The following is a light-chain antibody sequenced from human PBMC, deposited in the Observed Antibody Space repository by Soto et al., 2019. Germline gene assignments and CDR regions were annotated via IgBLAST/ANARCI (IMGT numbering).Light chain of an antibody. J-gene: IGLJ1*01. Sequence: QSALTQPPSASGSPGQSVTIPCTGTYSDIGAYNYVSWYQQQPGKAPKLMIYQVTNRPSGVSNRFSGSRSGNTASLTISGLQAEDEADYYCSSYTDSSNYVFGTGTKVTVL. CDR3: SSYTDSSNYV. CDR1: YSDIGAYNY. V-gene: IGLV2-14*01. CDR2: QVT.